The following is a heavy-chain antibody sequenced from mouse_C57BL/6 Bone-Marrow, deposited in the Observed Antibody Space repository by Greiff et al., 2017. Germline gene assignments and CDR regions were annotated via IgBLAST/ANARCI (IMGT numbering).Heavy chain of an antibody. CDR2: IRSKSNNYAT. CDR1: GFSFTTYA. Sequence: EVQRVESGGGLVQPKGSLKLSCAASGFSFTTYAMNWVRQAPGKGLEWVARIRSKSNNYATYYADSVKDRFTISRDDSESMLYLQMNNLKTEDAAMYYCVGREDYDALGCWGQGTSVTVAS. CDR3: VGREDYDALGC. V-gene: IGHV10-1*01. J-gene: IGHJ4*01.